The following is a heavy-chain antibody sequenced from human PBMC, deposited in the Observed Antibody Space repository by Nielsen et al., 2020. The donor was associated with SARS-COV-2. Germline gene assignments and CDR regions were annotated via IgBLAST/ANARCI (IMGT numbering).Heavy chain of an antibody. J-gene: IGHJ4*02. CDR1: GGSISSYY. Sequence: SETLSLTCTVSGGSISSYYWSWIRQPPGKGLEWIGYIYYSGSTNYNPSLKSRVTISVDTSKNQFSLKLSSVTAADTAVYYCARGNLAVAGYYFDYWGQGTLVTVSP. CDR2: IYYSGST. CDR3: ARGNLAVAGYYFDY. D-gene: IGHD6-19*01. V-gene: IGHV4-59*13.